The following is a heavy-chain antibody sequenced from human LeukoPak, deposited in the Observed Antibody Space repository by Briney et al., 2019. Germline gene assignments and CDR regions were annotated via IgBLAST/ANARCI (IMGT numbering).Heavy chain of an antibody. J-gene: IGHJ4*02. CDR3: ARAGIAGHTFDY. CDR2: ISSSGSTI. CDR1: GVTFSDYY. D-gene: IGHD6-13*01. V-gene: IGHV3-11*01. Sequence: GGSLRLSCAASGVTFSDYYMSWIRQAPGKGLEWVSYISSSGSTIYYADSVKGRFTISRDNAKNSLYLQMNSLRAEDTAVNYCARAGIAGHTFDYWGQGTLVTVSS.